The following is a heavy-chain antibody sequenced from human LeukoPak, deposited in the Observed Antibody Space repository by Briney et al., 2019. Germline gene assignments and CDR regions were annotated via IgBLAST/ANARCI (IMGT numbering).Heavy chain of an antibody. D-gene: IGHD3-22*01. Sequence: SETLSLTCTVSGGSISSYYWSWIRQRPGKGLEWIGYIYYSGSTNYNPSLKSRVTISVDTSKNQFSLKLSSVTAADTAVYYCARDLSSGPYLGGFDYWGQGTLVTVSS. J-gene: IGHJ4*02. V-gene: IGHV4-59*01. CDR3: ARDLSSGPYLGGFDY. CDR2: IYYSGST. CDR1: GGSISSYY.